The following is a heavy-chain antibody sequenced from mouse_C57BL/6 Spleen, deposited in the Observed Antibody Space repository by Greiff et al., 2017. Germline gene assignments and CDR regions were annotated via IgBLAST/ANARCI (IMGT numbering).Heavy chain of an antibody. Sequence: EVKVVESGEGLVKPGGSLKLSCAASGFTFSSYAMSWVRQTPEKRLEWVAYISSGGDYMYYADTVKGRFTIARDNARNTLYLQMRSLKSEDTAMDYWTRAGRGRYYFDYWGQGTTLTVSS. V-gene: IGHV5-9-1*02. J-gene: IGHJ2*01. CDR3: TRAGRGRYYFDY. CDR1: GFTFSSYA. CDR2: ISSGGDYM.